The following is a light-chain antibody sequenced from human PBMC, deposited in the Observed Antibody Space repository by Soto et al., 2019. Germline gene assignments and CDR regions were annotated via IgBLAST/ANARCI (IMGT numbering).Light chain of an antibody. Sequence: IHMTQSPPSLSAAVGDRVTITCRASQRVYSLLDWYHQKPGKAPKLLIYDASTLKSGVPSTFNGSGSGTDFTLTISDLQPEDFATYFCQQYYAYPFTFGQGTKLEIK. CDR3: QQYYAYPFT. V-gene: IGKV1-13*02. CDR1: QRVYSL. CDR2: DAS. J-gene: IGKJ2*01.